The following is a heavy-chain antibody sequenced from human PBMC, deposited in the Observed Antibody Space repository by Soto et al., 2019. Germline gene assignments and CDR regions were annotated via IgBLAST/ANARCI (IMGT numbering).Heavy chain of an antibody. D-gene: IGHD2-2*01. CDR1: GGSLSSGGYS. Sequence: SETLSLTCAVSGGSLSSGGYSWSWIRQPPGKGLKWIGYIYHSGSTYYNPSLKSRVTISVDRSKNQFSLKLISVTAADTAVYYCARVPDRWGQGTLVTVSS. V-gene: IGHV4-30-2*01. CDR2: IYHSGST. CDR3: ARVPDR. J-gene: IGHJ5*02.